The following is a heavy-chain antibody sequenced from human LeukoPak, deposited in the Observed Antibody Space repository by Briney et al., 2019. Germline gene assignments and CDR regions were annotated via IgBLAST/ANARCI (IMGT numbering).Heavy chain of an antibody. CDR1: GFTFSSYG. Sequence: PGRSLRLSCAASGFTFSSYGMHGVRQAPGKGLEWVAVIWYDGSNKYYADSVKGRFTISRDNSKNTLYLQMNSLRAEDTAVYYCAKGGVVGAKHPGWFDPWGQGTLVTVSS. D-gene: IGHD1-26*01. CDR3: AKGGVVGAKHPGWFDP. J-gene: IGHJ5*02. V-gene: IGHV3-33*06. CDR2: IWYDGSNK.